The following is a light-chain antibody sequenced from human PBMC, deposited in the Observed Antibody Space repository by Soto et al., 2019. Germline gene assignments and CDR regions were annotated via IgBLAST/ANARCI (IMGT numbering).Light chain of an antibody. V-gene: IGLV1-44*01. CDR2: SND. CDR1: SSNIGTNT. Sequence: QSVLTQPPSASVTPGHRVTFSCYGSSSNIGTNTVNWYQQFPGTAPELLTYSNDQRPSGVPDRFSGSNSGTSASPATGRISLEDEAAYYCALWDGSLNGWVFAGGPKVTV. CDR3: ALWDGSLNGWV. J-gene: IGLJ3*02.